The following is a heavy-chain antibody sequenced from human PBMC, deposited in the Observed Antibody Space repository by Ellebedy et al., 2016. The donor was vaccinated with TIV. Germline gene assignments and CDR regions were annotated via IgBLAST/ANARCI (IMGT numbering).Heavy chain of an antibody. CDR2: IFHTGST. D-gene: IGHD3-10*01. Sequence: SETLSLXXNVSGGSISNSYWWTWVRQSPEKGLEWIGQIFHTGSTDYNPSLKSRVLISIDKSKNQFSLTMNSVTAAGTAVYYCATTPIVRRVNLDQDSWGQGTLVTVSS. CDR3: ATTPIVRRVNLDQDS. CDR1: GGSISNSYW. V-gene: IGHV4-4*02. J-gene: IGHJ4*02.